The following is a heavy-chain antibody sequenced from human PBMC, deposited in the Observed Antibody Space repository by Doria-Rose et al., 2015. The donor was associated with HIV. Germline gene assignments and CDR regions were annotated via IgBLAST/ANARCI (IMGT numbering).Heavy chain of an antibody. D-gene: IGHD6-13*01. CDR3: ARIKSSRWYHKYYFDF. Sequence: ESGPVLVKPTETLTLTCTVSGVSLSSPGMGVSWIRQPPGKALEWLAHISSDDERSYKTSLKSRLTIPRGTSKSQVVLTMTDMDPVDTATYYCARIKSSRWYHKYYFDFWGQGTLVIVSA. J-gene: IGHJ4*02. V-gene: IGHV2-26*01. CDR1: GVSLSSPGMG. CDR2: ISSDDER.